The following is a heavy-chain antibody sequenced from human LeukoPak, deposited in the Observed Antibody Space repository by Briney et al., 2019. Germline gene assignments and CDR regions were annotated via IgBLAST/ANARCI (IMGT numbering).Heavy chain of an antibody. D-gene: IGHD5-18*01. CDR3: ATHVDTAMVTGY. CDR1: GFMLRDYY. CDR2: ISSSGVTI. Sequence: KPGGSLRLSCAASGFMLRDYYMNWIRQAPGKGLEWVSYISSSGVTIYYADSVKGRFTISRDNAKNSLYLQMNSLRAEDTAVYYCATHVDTAMVTGYWGQGTLVTVSS. V-gene: IGHV3-11*04. J-gene: IGHJ4*02.